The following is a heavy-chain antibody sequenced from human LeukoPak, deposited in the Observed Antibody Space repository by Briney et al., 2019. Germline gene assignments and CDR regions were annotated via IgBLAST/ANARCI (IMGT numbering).Heavy chain of an antibody. J-gene: IGHJ6*03. CDR3: ARVQHYDSSGYYYAYYYYYYMDV. Sequence: GGSLRLSCAASGFTFSSYAMSWVRQAPGKGLEWVANIKQDGSEKYYVDSVKGRFTISRDNAKNSLYLQMNSLRAEDTAVYYCARVQHYDSSGYYYAYYYYYYMDVWGKGTTVTVSS. CDR2: IKQDGSEK. D-gene: IGHD3-22*01. CDR1: GFTFSSYA. V-gene: IGHV3-7*01.